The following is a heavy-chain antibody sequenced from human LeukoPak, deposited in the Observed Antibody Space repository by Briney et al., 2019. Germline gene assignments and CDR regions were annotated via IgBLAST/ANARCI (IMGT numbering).Heavy chain of an antibody. V-gene: IGHV4-59*01. CDR2: IYYSGSA. Sequence: SETLSLTCTVSGGSISSYYWSWIRQPPGKGLEWIGYIYYSGSANYNPSLKSRVTIPVDTSKNQFSLKLSSVTAADTAVYYCARPRYFDFDAFDIWGQGTMVTVSS. CDR3: ARPRYFDFDAFDI. CDR1: GGSISSYY. D-gene: IGHD3-9*01. J-gene: IGHJ3*02.